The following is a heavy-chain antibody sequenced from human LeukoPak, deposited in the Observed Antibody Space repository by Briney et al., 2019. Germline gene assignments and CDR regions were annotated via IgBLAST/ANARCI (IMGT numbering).Heavy chain of an antibody. CDR3: VNGYTYGQY. Sequence: GSLRLSCAASGVTFSNFAMSWVRQAPGKGLEWVSTISGSGDNTYYTDSVKGRFTISRDNAKNTLYLQMNSLRAEDTAVYFCVNGYTYGQYWGQGTLVTVSS. CDR1: GVTFSNFA. D-gene: IGHD5-18*01. J-gene: IGHJ4*02. CDR2: ISGSGDNT. V-gene: IGHV3-23*01.